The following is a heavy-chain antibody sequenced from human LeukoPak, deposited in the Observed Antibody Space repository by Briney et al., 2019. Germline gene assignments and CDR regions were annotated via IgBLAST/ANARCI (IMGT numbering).Heavy chain of an antibody. V-gene: IGHV3-53*01. CDR3: AREAVSIPSYFES. CDR2: FYRGDST. D-gene: IGHD2-21*01. Sequence: HPGGSLRLSCAASGFTVSSSYMYWVRQAPGKGLEWVSFFYRGDSTYYAESVRGRFTISRDNSKNTLYLLMNSLIPEDTAVYYCAREAVSIPSYFESWGQGTLVTASS. J-gene: IGHJ4*02. CDR1: GFTVSSSY.